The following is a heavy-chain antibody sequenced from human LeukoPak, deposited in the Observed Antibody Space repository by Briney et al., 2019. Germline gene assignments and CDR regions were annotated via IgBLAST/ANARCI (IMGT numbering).Heavy chain of an antibody. V-gene: IGHV4-30-4*01. Sequence: SETLSLTCTVSGGSISSGDYYWNWIRQPPGKGLEWIGYIYYSGSTYYNPSLKSRITISVDASKNQFSLKLSSVTAADTAVYYCARERSGSYSGFDYWGQGTLVTVSS. CDR2: IYYSGST. CDR1: GGSISSGDYY. D-gene: IGHD1-26*01. J-gene: IGHJ4*02. CDR3: ARERSGSYSGFDY.